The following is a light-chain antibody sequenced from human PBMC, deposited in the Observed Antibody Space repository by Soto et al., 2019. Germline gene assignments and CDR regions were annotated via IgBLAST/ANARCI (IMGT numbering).Light chain of an antibody. CDR3: QQYGSSGT. J-gene: IGKJ1*01. V-gene: IGKV3-20*01. CDR2: GAS. CDR1: QSVSNNY. Sequence: IVLTQSPGTLSLSPVERATLSCRASQSVSNNYLAWYQQKPGQATRLLIYGASNRATGIPDRFSGSGSGTDFTLTISRLEPEDFAVYYCQQYGSSGTFGQGTKVDIK.